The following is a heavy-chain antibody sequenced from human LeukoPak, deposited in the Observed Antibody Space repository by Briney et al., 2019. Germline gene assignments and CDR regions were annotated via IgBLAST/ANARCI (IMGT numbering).Heavy chain of an antibody. CDR2: ISSSGSTI. CDR1: GFTFSSYE. J-gene: IGHJ6*02. CDR3: ARRGPLVGATPHYYYYYGMDV. D-gene: IGHD1-26*01. V-gene: IGHV3-48*03. Sequence: GGSLRLSCAASGFTFSSYEMNWVRQAPGKGLEWVSYISSSGSTIYYADSVKGRFTISRDNAKNSLYLQMNSLRAEDTAVYYCARRGPLVGATPHYYYYYGMDVWGQGTTVTVSS.